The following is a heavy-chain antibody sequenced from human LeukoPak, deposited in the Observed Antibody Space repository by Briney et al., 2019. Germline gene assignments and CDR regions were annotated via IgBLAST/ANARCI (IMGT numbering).Heavy chain of an antibody. Sequence: GGSLRLSCAASGFTFSSFAMLWVRQPRGKGLEWVSSIFPSGGEIHYADSVRGRFTISRDNSKSTLSLQMNSLRAEDTAIYYCVTYRQVMLPFEAWGQGTLVTVSS. CDR2: IFPSGGEI. D-gene: IGHD5-18*01. CDR3: VTYRQVMLPFEA. V-gene: IGHV3-23*01. CDR1: GFTFSSFA. J-gene: IGHJ5*02.